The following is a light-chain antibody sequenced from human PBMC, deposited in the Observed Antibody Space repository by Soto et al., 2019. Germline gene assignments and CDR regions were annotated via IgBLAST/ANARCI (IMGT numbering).Light chain of an antibody. J-gene: IGLJ1*01. Sequence: QSALTQPASVSGSPGQSITISCTGSSSDIGRYNYVSWYQQLPGKAPKLMIYEGSKRPSGVSNRFSGSKSGNTASLTISGLQAEDEADYYCCSYAGSSTIYVFGTGTKVTVL. CDR2: EGS. CDR1: SSDIGRYNY. V-gene: IGLV2-23*01. CDR3: CSYAGSSTIYV.